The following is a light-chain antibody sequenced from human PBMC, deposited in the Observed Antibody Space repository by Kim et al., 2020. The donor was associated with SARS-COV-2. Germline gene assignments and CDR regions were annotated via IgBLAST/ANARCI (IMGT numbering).Light chain of an antibody. V-gene: IGLV4-69*01. J-gene: IGLJ2*01. CDR2: LNSDGSH. Sequence: AWVKLTCTLSSGHSSYAIAWHQQQPEKGPRYLMKLNSDGSHSKGDGIPDRFSGSSSGAGRYLTISSLQSEDEADYYCQTWGTGTVVFGGGTKLTVL. CDR3: QTWGTGTVV. CDR1: SGHSSYA.